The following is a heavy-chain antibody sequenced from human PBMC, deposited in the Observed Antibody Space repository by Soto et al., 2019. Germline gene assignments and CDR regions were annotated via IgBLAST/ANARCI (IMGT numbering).Heavy chain of an antibody. D-gene: IGHD3-3*01. CDR3: AKFTWSGYYLTPRFDY. J-gene: IGHJ4*02. CDR1: GFTFSSYA. V-gene: IGHV3-23*01. CDR2: ISGSGGST. Sequence: EVQLLESGGGLVQPGGSLRLSCAASGFTFSSYAMSWVRQAPGKGLEWVSAISGSGGSTYYADSVKGRFTISRDNSKNPLYLQMNSLRAEDTAVYYCAKFTWSGYYLTPRFDYWGQGTLVTVSS.